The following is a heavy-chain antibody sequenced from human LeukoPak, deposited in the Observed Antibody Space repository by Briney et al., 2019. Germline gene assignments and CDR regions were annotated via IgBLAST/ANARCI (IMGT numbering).Heavy chain of an antibody. CDR2: IYTSGST. J-gene: IGHJ3*02. CDR3: AGLGTDTIVLRYFDWLLRGPNAFDI. Sequence: SETLSLTCTVSGGSISSYYWSWIRQPAGKGLEWVGRIYTSGSTNYNPSLKSRVTMSVDTSKNQFSLKLSSVTAADTAVYYCAGLGTDTIVLRYFDWLLRGPNAFDIWGQGTMVTVSS. CDR1: GGSISSYY. V-gene: IGHV4-4*07. D-gene: IGHD3-9*01.